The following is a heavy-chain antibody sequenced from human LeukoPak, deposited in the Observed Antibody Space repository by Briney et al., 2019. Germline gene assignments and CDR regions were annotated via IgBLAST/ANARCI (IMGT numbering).Heavy chain of an antibody. CDR1: GFTFSSYS. V-gene: IGHV3-21*01. D-gene: IGHD6-19*01. J-gene: IGHJ4*02. CDR2: ISSSSSYI. Sequence: PGGSLRLSCAASGFTFSSYSMNWVRQAPGKGLEWVSSISSSSSYIYYADSVKGRFTISRDNAKNSLYLQMNSLRAEDTAVYYCARDRDSSGRHGAFDIWGQGTLVTVSS. CDR3: ARDRDSSGRHGAFDI.